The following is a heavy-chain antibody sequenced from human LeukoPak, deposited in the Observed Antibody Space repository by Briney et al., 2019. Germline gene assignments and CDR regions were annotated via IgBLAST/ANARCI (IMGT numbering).Heavy chain of an antibody. CDR2: MNPNSGNT. Sequence: ASVKVSCKASGYTFTSYDINWVRQATGQGLEWMGWMNPNSGNTGYAQKFQGRVTMTRNTSISTAYMELSRLRSDDTAVYYCARGSTYYDFWSGLMDWFDPWGQGTLVTVSS. V-gene: IGHV1-8*01. CDR3: ARGSTYYDFWSGLMDWFDP. CDR1: GYTFTSYD. D-gene: IGHD3-3*01. J-gene: IGHJ5*02.